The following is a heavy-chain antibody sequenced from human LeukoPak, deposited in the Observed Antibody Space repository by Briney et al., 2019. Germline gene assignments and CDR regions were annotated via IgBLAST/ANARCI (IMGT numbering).Heavy chain of an antibody. V-gene: IGHV3-64*01. CDR2: ISSNGGST. J-gene: IGHJ4*02. CDR3: ARGDCGGDCYSGDY. D-gene: IGHD2-21*02. Sequence: GGSLRLSCAASGFTFSIYAMHWVRQAPGKGLEYVSAISSNGGSTYYANSVKGRFTISRDNSKNTLYLQMGSLRAEDMAVYYCARGDCGGDCYSGDYWGQGTLVTVSS. CDR1: GFTFSIYA.